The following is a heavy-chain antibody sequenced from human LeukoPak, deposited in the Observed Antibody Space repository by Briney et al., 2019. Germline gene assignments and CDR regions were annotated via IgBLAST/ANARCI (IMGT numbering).Heavy chain of an antibody. CDR1: GFNFSPYA. J-gene: IGHJ4*02. CDR3: ARANQLLSACDY. Sequence: GGSLRLSCVASGFNFSPYAVHWVRQAPGKGLEWVAVISYDGSNKYYADSVKGRFTISRDNSKNTLYLQMNSLRAEDTAVYYCARANQLLSACDYWGQGTLVTVSS. CDR2: ISYDGSNK. D-gene: IGHD2-2*01. V-gene: IGHV3-30-3*01.